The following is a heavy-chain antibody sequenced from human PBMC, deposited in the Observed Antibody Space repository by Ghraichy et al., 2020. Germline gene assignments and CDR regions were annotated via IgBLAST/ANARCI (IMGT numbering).Heavy chain of an antibody. J-gene: IGHJ4*02. CDR3: AKDGGSHYYDSSGIFDY. D-gene: IGHD3-22*01. Sequence: GGSLRLSCAASGFTFSSYAMSWVRQAPGKGLEWVSAISGSGGSTYYADSVKGRFTISRDNSKNTLYLQMNSLRAEDTAVYYCAKDGGSHYYDSSGIFDYWGQGTLVTVSS. CDR1: GFTFSSYA. CDR2: ISGSGGST. V-gene: IGHV3-23*01.